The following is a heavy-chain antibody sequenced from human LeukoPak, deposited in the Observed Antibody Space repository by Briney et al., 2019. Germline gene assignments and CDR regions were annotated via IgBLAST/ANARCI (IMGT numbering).Heavy chain of an antibody. CDR1: GGTFSSYA. CDR3: AREPLDYYGSGSYGYYFDY. D-gene: IGHD3-10*01. Sequence: SVKVSCKASGGTFSSYAISWVRQAPGQGLEWMGRIIPILGIANYAQKFQGRVTITADKSTSTAYMELSSLRSEDTAVYYCAREPLDYYGSGSYGYYFDYWGQGALVTVSS. J-gene: IGHJ4*02. CDR2: IIPILGIA. V-gene: IGHV1-69*04.